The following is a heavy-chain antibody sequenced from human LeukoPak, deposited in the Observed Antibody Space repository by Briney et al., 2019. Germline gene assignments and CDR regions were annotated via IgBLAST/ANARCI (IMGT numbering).Heavy chain of an antibody. J-gene: IGHJ3*02. Sequence: GGSPRLSCAASRFTLAVYAMHTVPQAPGKGLGWGSGVCWNSGSIGYADSVKGRFTISRDNAKNALYLQMKSLGAEDMYLYYCGKDIGNRHDYGGKGGAFDSWGQGTMVTVSS. CDR2: VCWNSGSI. CDR1: RFTLAVYA. CDR3: GKDIGNRHDYGGKGGAFDS. V-gene: IGHV3-9*03. D-gene: IGHD4-23*01.